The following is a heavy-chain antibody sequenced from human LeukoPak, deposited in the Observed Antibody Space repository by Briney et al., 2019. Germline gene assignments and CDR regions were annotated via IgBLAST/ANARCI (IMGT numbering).Heavy chain of an antibody. D-gene: IGHD1-26*01. J-gene: IGHJ5*02. Sequence: PGRSLRLSCAASGFTFSSYGMHWVRQAPGKGLEWVAVIWYDGTNKFYTDSVKGRFTISRDNSMNMLYLQMDSLRAEDTAVYYCARGGSGIHRTYNWFDPWGQGTLVTVSS. CDR3: ARGGSGIHRTYNWFDP. V-gene: IGHV3-33*01. CDR2: IWYDGTNK. CDR1: GFTFSSYG.